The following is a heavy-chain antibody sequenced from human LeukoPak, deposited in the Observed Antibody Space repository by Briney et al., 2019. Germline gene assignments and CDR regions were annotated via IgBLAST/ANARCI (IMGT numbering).Heavy chain of an antibody. J-gene: IGHJ4*02. D-gene: IGHD4-17*01. V-gene: IGHV3-30-3*01. Sequence: GGSLRLSCAASGFTFSSYAMHWVRQAPGKGLEWVAVISYDGSNKYYADSVKGRFTISRDNSKNTLYLQMNSLRAEDTAVYYWAMTTVTAWYFDYWGQGTLVTVSS. CDR1: GFTFSSYA. CDR2: ISYDGSNK. CDR3: AMTTVTAWYFDY.